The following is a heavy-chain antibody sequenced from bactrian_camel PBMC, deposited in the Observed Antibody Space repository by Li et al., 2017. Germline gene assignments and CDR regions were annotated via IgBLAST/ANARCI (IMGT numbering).Heavy chain of an antibody. V-gene: IGHV3S36*01. CDR1: GFRFANFA. D-gene: IGHD3*01. CDR3: KTLVRNMGDCRLTSGTQN. Sequence: VQLVESGGGVVQPGGSLRLSCEASGFRFANFAMHWIRQAPGKELEWVLSIAVRETTTDYADSVKGRFTLSRNKNMAFLQMNNLKPEETAMYYCKTLVRNMGDCRLTSGTQNWGQGTQVTVS. CDR2: IAVRETTT. J-gene: IGHJ4*01.